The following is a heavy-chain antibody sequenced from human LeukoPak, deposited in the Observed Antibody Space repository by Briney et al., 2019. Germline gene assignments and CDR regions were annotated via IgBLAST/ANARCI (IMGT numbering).Heavy chain of an antibody. V-gene: IGHV3-23*01. J-gene: IGHJ4*02. CDR3: AKRCYYDNSGLWDS. CDR2: ISSSGGST. Sequence: GGSLRLSCAASGFTFSSYAMSWVRQAPGKGLEWVSAISSSGGSTYYADSVKGRFTISRDNSKNTLYLQMNSLRAEDTAVYYCAKRCYYDNSGLWDSWGQGTLVRVSS. D-gene: IGHD3-22*01. CDR1: GFTFSSYA.